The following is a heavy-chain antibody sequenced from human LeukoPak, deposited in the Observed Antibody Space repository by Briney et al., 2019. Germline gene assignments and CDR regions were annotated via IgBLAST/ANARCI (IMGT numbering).Heavy chain of an antibody. D-gene: IGHD1-26*01. J-gene: IGHJ3*02. Sequence: ASVKVSCKASGYTLTGYYMHWVRQAPGQGLEWMGWINPNRGGTNYAQKFQGRVTMTRDTSISTAYMELSRLRSDDTAVYYCARVGWEWELPDAFDIWGQGTMVTVSS. CDR1: GYTLTGYY. CDR2: INPNRGGT. CDR3: ARVGWEWELPDAFDI. V-gene: IGHV1-2*02.